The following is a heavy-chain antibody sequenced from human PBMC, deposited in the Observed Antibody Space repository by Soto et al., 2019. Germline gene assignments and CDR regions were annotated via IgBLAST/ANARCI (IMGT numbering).Heavy chain of an antibody. Sequence: QITLKESGPTLVKPTQTLALNCTFSGFSFNTRGVGVAWIRQPPGKALEWLAVTYWDDDRRYRPSLTDRLPITRDISTNQVALTMPNMDLVDPGTYYCHHLGPGPLGLAYGGQGALSPSRQ. V-gene: IGHV2-5*02. CDR1: GFSFNTRGVG. J-gene: IGHJ1*01. D-gene: IGHD3-16*01. CDR2: TYWDDDR. CDR3: HHLGPGPLGLAY.